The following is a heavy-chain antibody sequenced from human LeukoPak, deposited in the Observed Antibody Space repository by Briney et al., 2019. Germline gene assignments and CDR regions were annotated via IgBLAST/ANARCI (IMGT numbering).Heavy chain of an antibody. Sequence: ASVKVSCKASGYTFTGYYMHWVRQAPRQGLEWMGRINPNSGGTNYAQKFQGRVTMTRDTSISTAYMELSRLRSDDTAVYYCARGMIGYQLLTVDYWGRGTLVTVSS. J-gene: IGHJ4*02. CDR2: INPNSGGT. V-gene: IGHV1-2*06. CDR1: GYTFTGYY. D-gene: IGHD2-2*01. CDR3: ARGMIGYQLLTVDY.